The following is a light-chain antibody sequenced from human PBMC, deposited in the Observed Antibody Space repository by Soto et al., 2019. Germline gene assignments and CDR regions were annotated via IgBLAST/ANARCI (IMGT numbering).Light chain of an antibody. J-gene: IGKJ5*01. V-gene: IGKV3-20*01. CDR1: QSISSN. CDR3: QQYGSSQLT. CDR2: AAS. Sequence: IVLPDPPGTCCLPPGERATLSLRASQSISSNLAWYQQKPGQAPRLLIYAASTRATAVPARFSGSGSGTNFTLTISRLEPEDFAVYYCQQYGSSQLTFGQGTRL.